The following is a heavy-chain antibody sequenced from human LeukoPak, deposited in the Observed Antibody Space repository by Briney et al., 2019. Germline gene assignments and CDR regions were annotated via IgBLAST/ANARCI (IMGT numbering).Heavy chain of an antibody. CDR3: ARVPFKYSSSWYVSYYYYMDV. D-gene: IGHD6-13*01. CDR1: GYTFTSYD. Sequence: ASVKVSCKASGYTFTSYDINWVRQATGQGLEWMGWMNPNSGNTGYAQKSQGRVTITRNTSISTAYMELSSLRSEDTAVYYCARVPFKYSSSWYVSYYYYMDVWGKGTTVTVSS. V-gene: IGHV1-8*03. J-gene: IGHJ6*03. CDR2: MNPNSGNT.